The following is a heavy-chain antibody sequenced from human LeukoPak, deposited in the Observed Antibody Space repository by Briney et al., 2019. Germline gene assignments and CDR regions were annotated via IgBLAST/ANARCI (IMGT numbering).Heavy chain of an antibody. J-gene: IGHJ4*02. CDR1: GFTFSSYG. CDR3: AKVPRATQTDY. Sequence: PGGSLRLSCAASGFTFSSYGMHWVRQAPGKGLEWVAVISYDGSNKYYADSVKGRFTISRDNSKNTLYLRMNSLRAEDTAVYYCAKVPRATQTDYWGQGTLVTVSS. V-gene: IGHV3-30*18. CDR2: ISYDGSNK.